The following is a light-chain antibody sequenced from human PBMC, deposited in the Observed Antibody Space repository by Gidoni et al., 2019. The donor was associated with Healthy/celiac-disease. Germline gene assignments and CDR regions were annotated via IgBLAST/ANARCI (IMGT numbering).Light chain of an antibody. J-gene: IGKJ4*01. V-gene: IGKV3-15*01. CDR2: VAS. CDR3: QQYNNWPPLLT. CDR1: QSVSSN. Sequence: EIVMTQSPATLSVSPGERATLSCRASQSVSSNLAWYQQKPGQAPSLLIYVASTRATGIPARFSGSGSGTEFTLTISSLQSEDFAVYYCQQYNNWPPLLTFGGGTKVEIK.